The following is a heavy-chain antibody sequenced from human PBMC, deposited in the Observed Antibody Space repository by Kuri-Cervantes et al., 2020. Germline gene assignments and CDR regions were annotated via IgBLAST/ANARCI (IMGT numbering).Heavy chain of an antibody. V-gene: IGHV3-53*01. J-gene: IGHJ4*02. CDR1: GFTVSSNY. D-gene: IGHD2-15*01. CDR2: IYSGGST. CDR3: AKGTAGHCSGSICYPFDY. Sequence: GESLKISCAASGFTVSSNYMNWVRQAPGKGLEWVSVIYSGGSTYYADSVKGRFTISRDNSKNTLYLQMNSLRAEDTAVYYCAKGTAGHCSGSICYPFDYWGQGTLVTVSS.